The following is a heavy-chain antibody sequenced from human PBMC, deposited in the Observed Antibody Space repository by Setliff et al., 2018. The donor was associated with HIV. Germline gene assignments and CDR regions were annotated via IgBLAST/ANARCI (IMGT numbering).Heavy chain of an antibody. J-gene: IGHJ4*02. CDR3: ARGGGITWRSYSFDY. Sequence: PSETLSLTCSVSGGSLSSSYWSWIRQPPGKGLEWIGYIYYSGSTNYNPSLKSRVTISVDTSKNQFSLKLSSVTAADTAVYYCARGGGITWRSYSFDYWGQGTLVTVSS. CDR2: IYYSGST. D-gene: IGHD3-10*01. CDR1: GGSLSSSY. V-gene: IGHV4-59*12.